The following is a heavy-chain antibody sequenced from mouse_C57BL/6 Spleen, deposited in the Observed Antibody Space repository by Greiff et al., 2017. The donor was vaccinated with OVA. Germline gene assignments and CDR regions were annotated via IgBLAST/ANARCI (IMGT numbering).Heavy chain of an antibody. CDR2: IYPRSGNT. D-gene: IGHD3-2*02. J-gene: IGHJ2*01. Sequence: QVQLQQSGAELARPGASVKLSCTASGYTFTSYGISWVKQRTGQGLEWIGEIYPRSGNTYYNEKFKGKATPTADKSSSTAYMDLRSLSSEDSAVYFCTRRAAQASAFDDWGQGTTLTVSS. V-gene: IGHV1-81*01. CDR3: TRRAAQASAFDD. CDR1: GYTFTSYG.